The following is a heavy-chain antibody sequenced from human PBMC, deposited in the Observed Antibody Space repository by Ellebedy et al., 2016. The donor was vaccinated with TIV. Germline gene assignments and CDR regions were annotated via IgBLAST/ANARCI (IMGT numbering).Heavy chain of an antibody. CDR3: ARRVTPGGFDY. Sequence: SVKVSCXASGFTFTSSAVQWVRQARGQRLEWIGWIVVGSGNTNYAQKFQERVTITRDMSTSTAYMELSSLRSEDTAVYYCARRVTPGGFDYWGQGTLVTVSS. CDR2: IVVGSGNT. D-gene: IGHD3-9*01. CDR1: GFTFTSSA. J-gene: IGHJ4*02. V-gene: IGHV1-58*01.